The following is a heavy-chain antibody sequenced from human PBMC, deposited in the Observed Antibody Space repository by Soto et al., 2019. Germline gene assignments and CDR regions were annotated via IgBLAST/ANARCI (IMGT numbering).Heavy chain of an antibody. CDR3: ARRIVVAPYNWFVP. CDR2: IYYIGST. V-gene: IGHV4-59*08. CDR1: GGSISSYY. J-gene: IGHJ5*02. Sequence: QVQLQESGPGLVKPSETLSLTCTVSGGSISSYYWSWIRQPPGKGLEWIGYIYYIGSTNYNPSLKLRVTISVDTSKNPFSLKLSSVTAADTAVYYCARRIVVAPYNWFVPWGQGTLVTVSS. D-gene: IGHD3-22*01.